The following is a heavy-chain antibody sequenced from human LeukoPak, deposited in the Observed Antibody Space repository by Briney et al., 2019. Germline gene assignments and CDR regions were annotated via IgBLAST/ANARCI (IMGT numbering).Heavy chain of an antibody. D-gene: IGHD6-13*01. CDR3: AKDRRAAAGRRGDLDY. V-gene: IGHV3-23*01. CDR1: GFTFSSYA. CDR2: ISGSGGST. Sequence: SGGSLRLSCAASGFTFSSYAMSWVRQAPGKGLEWVSAISGSGGSTYYADSVKGRFTISRDNSKNTLYLQMNSLRAEDTAVYYCAKDRRAAAGRRGDLDYWGQGTLVTVSS. J-gene: IGHJ4*02.